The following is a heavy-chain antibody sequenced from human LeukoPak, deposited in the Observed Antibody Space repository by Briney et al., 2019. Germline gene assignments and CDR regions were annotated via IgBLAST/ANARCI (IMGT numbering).Heavy chain of an antibody. CDR2: ISAYNGKT. Sequence: GASVKVSCKASGYTFTTYGISWVRQAPGQGLEWMGWISAYNGKTNYAQKLQGRVTMTTDTSTSTAYMELRSLRSDDTAVYYCARDTSVYSGSYYADFDYWGQGTLVTVSS. V-gene: IGHV1-18*01. D-gene: IGHD1-26*01. CDR3: ARDTSVYSGSYYADFDY. J-gene: IGHJ4*02. CDR1: GYTFTTYG.